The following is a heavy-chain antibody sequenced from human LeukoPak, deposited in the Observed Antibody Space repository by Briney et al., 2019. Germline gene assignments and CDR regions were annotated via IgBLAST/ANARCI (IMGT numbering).Heavy chain of an antibody. Sequence: GGSLRLSCVASAFSFTTHYMSWVRQAPGKWLEWVAIINPDGSEKSYVDSVKGRFTISRDNSDNLLYLNMNNLRAEDTALYYCARDPAYGALDIWGQGTVVTVSS. CDR1: AFSFTTHY. J-gene: IGHJ3*02. V-gene: IGHV3-7*01. CDR2: INPDGSEK. D-gene: IGHD2-21*01. CDR3: ARDPAYGALDI.